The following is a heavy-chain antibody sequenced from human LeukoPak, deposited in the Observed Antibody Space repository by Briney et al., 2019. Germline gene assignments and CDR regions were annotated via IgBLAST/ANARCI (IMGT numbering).Heavy chain of an antibody. CDR1: GFTFSSYT. CDR3: AREGFGELLYPNYFDY. Sequence: PGGSLRLSCAASGFTFSSYTMHWVRQAPGKGLEWVAVILYDGSNKYYADSVKGRFTISRDNSKNTLYLQMNSLRAEDTAVYYCAREGFGELLYPNYFDYWGQGTLVTVSS. CDR2: ILYDGSNK. J-gene: IGHJ4*02. D-gene: IGHD3-10*01. V-gene: IGHV3-30-3*01.